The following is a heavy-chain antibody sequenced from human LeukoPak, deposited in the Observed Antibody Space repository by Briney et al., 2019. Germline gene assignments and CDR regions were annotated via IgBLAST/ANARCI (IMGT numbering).Heavy chain of an antibody. CDR2: IYYSGST. Sequence: PSETPSLTCTVSGGSISSSTYYWGWIRQPPGKGLEWIGSIYYSGSTYYNPSLKSRVTISVDTSKNQFSLSSVTAADTAVYYCARHSRGPAAGPAFDYWGQGTLVTVSS. V-gene: IGHV4-39*01. D-gene: IGHD6-13*01. CDR3: ARHSRGPAAGPAFDY. J-gene: IGHJ4*02. CDR1: GGSISSSTYY.